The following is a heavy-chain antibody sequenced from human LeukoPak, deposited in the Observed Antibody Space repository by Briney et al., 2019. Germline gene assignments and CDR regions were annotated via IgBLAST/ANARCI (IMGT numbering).Heavy chain of an antibody. CDR2: ISSSSSYI. Sequence: GGSLRLSCAASGFTLSTYSMNWVRQAPGKGLEWVSSISSSSSYIYYADSVKGRFTISRDNAKNSLYLQMNSLRAEDTAVYYCARDPPYSSGWYSTSGGDYWGQGTLVTVSS. CDR3: ARDPPYSSGWYSTSGGDY. V-gene: IGHV3-21*01. D-gene: IGHD6-19*01. CDR1: GFTLSTYS. J-gene: IGHJ4*02.